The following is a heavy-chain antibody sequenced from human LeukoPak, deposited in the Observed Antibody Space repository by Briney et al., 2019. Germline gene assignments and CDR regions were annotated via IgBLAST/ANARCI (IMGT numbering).Heavy chain of an antibody. CDR2: IYYSGST. CDR1: GGSISSYY. Sequence: PSETLSLTCSVSGGSISSYYWSCIRHPPGKGLEWIGYIYYSGSTNYNPSLKSRVTISVDTSKNQFSLKLSSVTAADTAVYYCARLASTNWFDPWGQGTLVTVSS. V-gene: IGHV4-59*01. CDR3: ARLASTNWFDP. D-gene: IGHD2-2*01. J-gene: IGHJ5*02.